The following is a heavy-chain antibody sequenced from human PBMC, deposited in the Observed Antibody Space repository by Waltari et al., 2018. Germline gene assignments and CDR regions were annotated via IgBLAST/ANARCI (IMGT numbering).Heavy chain of an antibody. V-gene: IGHV1-3*01. Sequence: VQLVESGGGLVQPGGSLRLSCATSGFTFSSYAMHWVRQAPGQRLEWMGWINAGNGNTKYSQKFQGRVTITRDTSASTAYMELSSLRSEDTAVYYCAREVQGNTPDYWGQGTLVTVSS. J-gene: IGHJ4*02. CDR3: AREVQGNTPDY. D-gene: IGHD3-10*01. CDR2: INAGNGNT. CDR1: GFTFSSYA.